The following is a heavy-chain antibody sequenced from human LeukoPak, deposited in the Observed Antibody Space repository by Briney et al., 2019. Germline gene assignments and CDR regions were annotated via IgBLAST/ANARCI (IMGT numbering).Heavy chain of an antibody. CDR2: IIPIFGTA. V-gene: IGHV1-69*13. CDR1: GGTFSSYA. J-gene: IGHJ4*02. D-gene: IGHD4-17*01. CDR3: ARDLHGDYAYFDY. Sequence: ASVKVSCKASGGTFSSYAISWVRQAPGQGLEWMGGIIPIFGTANYAQKFQGRVTTTADESTSTAYMELSSLRSEDTAVYYCARDLHGDYAYFDYWGQGTLVTVSS.